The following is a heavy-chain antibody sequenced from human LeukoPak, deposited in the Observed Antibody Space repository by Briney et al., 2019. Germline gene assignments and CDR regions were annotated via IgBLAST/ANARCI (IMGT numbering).Heavy chain of an antibody. CDR3: ARRIYTGYCSSTSCYNWFDP. CDR2: IYYSGST. Sequence: KPSETLSLTCTVSGGSISSYYWSWIRQPPGKGLEWIGYIYYSGSTNYNPSLKSRVTISVDTSKNQFSLKLSSVPAADTAVYYCARRIYTGYCSSTSCYNWFDPWGQGTLVTVSS. J-gene: IGHJ5*02. V-gene: IGHV4-59*08. CDR1: GGSISSYY. D-gene: IGHD2-2*01.